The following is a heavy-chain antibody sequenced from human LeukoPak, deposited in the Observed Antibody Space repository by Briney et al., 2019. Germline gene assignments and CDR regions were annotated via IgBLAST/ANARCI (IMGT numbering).Heavy chain of an antibody. J-gene: IGHJ4*02. CDR1: GFTFDDYG. Sequence: GGSLRLSCAASGFTFDDYGMSWVRRAPGKGLEWVSGINWNGGSTGYADSVKGRFTISRDNAKNSLYLQMNSLRAEDTAVYYCARRACSGGSCYSAFDYWGQGTLVTVSS. V-gene: IGHV3-20*04. CDR2: INWNGGST. CDR3: ARRACSGGSCYSAFDY. D-gene: IGHD2-15*01.